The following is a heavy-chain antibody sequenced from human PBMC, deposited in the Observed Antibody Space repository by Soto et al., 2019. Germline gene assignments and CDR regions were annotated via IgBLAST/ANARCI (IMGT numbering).Heavy chain of an antibody. D-gene: IGHD3-16*01. J-gene: IGHJ6*02. Sequence: QVQLQESGPGLVKPSQTLSLTCTVSGGSISSADFFWAWVRQHPGKGLEWIGYIFHSGSTYYNPSRQSRLTISIDTSKSQFSLKLSSVTAADTAVYYCARDSTMTSTWRVLDFWGQGTTVTVSS. CDR3: ARDSTMTSTWRVLDF. CDR1: GGSISSADFF. CDR2: IFHSGST. V-gene: IGHV4-31*03.